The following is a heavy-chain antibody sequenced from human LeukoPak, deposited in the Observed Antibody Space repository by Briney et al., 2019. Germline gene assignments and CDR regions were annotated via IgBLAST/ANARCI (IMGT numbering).Heavy chain of an antibody. Sequence: ASVKVSCKASGYTFTSYYMHWVRQAPGQGLEWMGIINPSGGSTSYAQKFQGRVTMTRDTSISTAYMELSRLKSDDTAVYYCARGGSPDYWGQGTLVTVSS. CDR2: INPSGGST. CDR1: GYTFTSYY. V-gene: IGHV1-46*01. J-gene: IGHJ4*02. CDR3: ARGGSPDY. D-gene: IGHD2-15*01.